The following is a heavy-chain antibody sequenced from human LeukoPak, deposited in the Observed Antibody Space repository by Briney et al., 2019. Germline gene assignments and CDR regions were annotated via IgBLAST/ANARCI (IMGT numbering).Heavy chain of an antibody. CDR2: ISAYNGNT. CDR3: AATQYDFWSGYPNWFDP. Sequence: GASVKVSCKASGYTLTSYGISWVRQAPGQGLEWMGWISAYNGNTNYAQKLQGRVTMTTDTSTSTAYMELRSLRSDDTAVYYCAATQYDFWSGYPNWFDPWGQGTLVTVSS. V-gene: IGHV1-18*01. D-gene: IGHD3-3*01. CDR1: GYTLTSYG. J-gene: IGHJ5*02.